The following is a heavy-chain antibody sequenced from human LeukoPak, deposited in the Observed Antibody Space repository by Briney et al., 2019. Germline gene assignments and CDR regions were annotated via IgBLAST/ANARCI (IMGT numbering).Heavy chain of an antibody. CDR3: ARGTGYSSSWPPH. CDR2: IYSGGST. Sequence: PGGSLRLSCAASGFTFSSNYMSWVRQAPGKGLEWVSIIYSGGSTYYADSVKGRFTISRDNSKNTLYLQMNSLRAEDTAVYYCARGTGYSSSWPPHWGQGTLVTVSS. J-gene: IGHJ4*02. CDR1: GFTFSSNY. V-gene: IGHV3-66*01. D-gene: IGHD6-13*01.